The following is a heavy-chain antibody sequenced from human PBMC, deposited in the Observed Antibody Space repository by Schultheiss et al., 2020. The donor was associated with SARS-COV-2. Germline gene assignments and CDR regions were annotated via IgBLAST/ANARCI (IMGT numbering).Heavy chain of an antibody. Sequence: SETLSLTCTVSGGSISSSSYYWGWIRQPPGKGLEWIGEIYHSGSTNYNPSLKSRVTISVDKSKNQFSLKLSSVTAADTAVYYCARDDFWSGPNNQGFDYWGQGTLVTVSS. CDR3: ARDDFWSGPNNQGFDY. V-gene: IGHV4-39*07. CDR2: IYHSGST. CDR1: GGSISSSSYY. J-gene: IGHJ4*02. D-gene: IGHD3-3*01.